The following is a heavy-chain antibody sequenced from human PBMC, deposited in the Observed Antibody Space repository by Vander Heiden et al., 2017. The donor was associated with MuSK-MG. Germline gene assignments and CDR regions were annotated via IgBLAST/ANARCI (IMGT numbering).Heavy chain of an antibody. CDR2: VSTDTGNP. Sequence: QVQLVQSGSELKKPGASVKVSCKASGYTFNTFPLNWVRQAPGQGLEWMGWVSTDTGNPTYAQGFTGRFVFSSDTSVSTAYLQISNLKAEDTAVYYCVRGIDTTGFFVYWGQGTLVTVSS. CDR3: VRGIDTTGFFVY. CDR1: GYTFNTFP. J-gene: IGHJ4*02. V-gene: IGHV7-4-1*02. D-gene: IGHD1-1*01.